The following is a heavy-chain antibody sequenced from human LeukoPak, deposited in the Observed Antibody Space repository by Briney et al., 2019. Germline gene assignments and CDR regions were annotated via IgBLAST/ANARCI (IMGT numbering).Heavy chain of an antibody. V-gene: IGHV4-31*03. Sequence: PSQTLSLTCTVSGGSISSGGYYWSWIRQHPGKGLEWIGYIYYSGSTYYNPSLKSRVTISVDTSKNQFSLKLSSVTAADTAVYYCARGRRPRGITIFGVVIIPHFDYWGQGTLVTVSS. D-gene: IGHD3-3*01. CDR2: IYYSGST. CDR3: ARGRRPRGITIFGVVIIPHFDY. CDR1: GGSISSGGYY. J-gene: IGHJ4*02.